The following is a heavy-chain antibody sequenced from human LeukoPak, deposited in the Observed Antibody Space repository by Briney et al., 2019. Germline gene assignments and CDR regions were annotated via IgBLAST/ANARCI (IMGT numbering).Heavy chain of an antibody. D-gene: IGHD6-13*01. CDR3: ATIVAAAARGFFDY. CDR1: GGSISSSSYY. Sequence: SETLSLTCTVSGGSISSSSYYWGWIRQPPGQGLEYIGSIYYSGSTYYNPSLKSRVTMAVNTSKNQFSLKLSSVTAADTAVYYCATIVAAAARGFFDYWVQGTLVTVSS. CDR2: IYYSGST. J-gene: IGHJ4*02. V-gene: IGHV4-39*01.